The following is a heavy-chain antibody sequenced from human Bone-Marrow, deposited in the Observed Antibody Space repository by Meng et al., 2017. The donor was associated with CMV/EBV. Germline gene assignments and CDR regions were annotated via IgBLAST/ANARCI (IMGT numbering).Heavy chain of an antibody. CDR1: GYTFTSYY. J-gene: IGHJ5*02. D-gene: IGHD3-22*01. CDR2: INPSGGST. V-gene: IGHV1-46*01. Sequence: ASVKVSCKASGYTFTSYYMHWVRQAPGQGLEWMGIINPSGGSTSYAQKFQGRVTMTRDTSTSTVYMELSSLRSEDTAVYYCTLVVMKVWNWFDPWGQGTLVTVSS. CDR3: TLVVMKVWNWFDP.